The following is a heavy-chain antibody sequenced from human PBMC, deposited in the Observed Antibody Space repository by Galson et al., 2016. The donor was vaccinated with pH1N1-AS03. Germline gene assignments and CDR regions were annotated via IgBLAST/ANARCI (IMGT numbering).Heavy chain of an antibody. J-gene: IGHJ5*02. D-gene: IGHD7-27*01. CDR2: INHSGST. CDR3: ARRANWGFTGRQNWFDP. V-gene: IGHV4-34*01. CDR1: GGSFSGYY. Sequence: SETLSLTCAVNGGSFSGYYWNWIRQSPGKWLEWIGEINHSGSTNYNPSLKNRVTISVDTSTNQFSLNLTSVTAADTAVYYCARRANWGFTGRQNWFDPWGQGTLVTVSS.